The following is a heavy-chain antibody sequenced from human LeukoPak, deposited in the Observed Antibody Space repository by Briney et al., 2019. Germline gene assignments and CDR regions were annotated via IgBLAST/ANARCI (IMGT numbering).Heavy chain of an antibody. CDR1: GFTFSTYA. D-gene: IGHD6-19*01. CDR3: ARDLGYSSGPNY. J-gene: IGHJ4*02. V-gene: IGHV3-21*01. CDR2: ISGGSSFT. Sequence: GGSLRLSCAASGFTFSTYAMSWVRQAPGKGLEWVSYISGGSSFTYYVDSVKGRFTISRDNAKNSLYLQMNSLRAEDTAVYYCARDLGYSSGPNYWGQGTRVTVSS.